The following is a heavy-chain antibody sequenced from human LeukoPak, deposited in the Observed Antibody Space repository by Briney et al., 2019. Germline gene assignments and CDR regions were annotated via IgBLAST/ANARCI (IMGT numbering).Heavy chain of an antibody. CDR2: IYYSGST. V-gene: IGHV4-59*01. J-gene: IGHJ4*02. Sequence: SETLSLTCTVSGGSISSYYWSWIRQPPGKGLEWIGYIYYSGSTNYNPSLKSRVTISVDTSKNQFSLKLSSVTAADTAVYYCVTTSLAYCSSTSCHSFDYWGQGTLVTVSS. CDR3: VTTSLAYCSSTSCHSFDY. D-gene: IGHD2-2*01. CDR1: GGSISSYY.